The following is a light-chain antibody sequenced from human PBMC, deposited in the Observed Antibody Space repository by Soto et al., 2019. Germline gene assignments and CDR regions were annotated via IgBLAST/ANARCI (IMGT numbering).Light chain of an antibody. Sequence: DIQMTQSPSSLSASVGDRVTITCQASHDISNYLNWYQHKPGNAPNLLIYEACNLKPGVTSRFSGSGSGTDFTFAISSLQPEDSATYYFHQYDPLPWNFGHGTQVEFK. V-gene: IGKV1-33*01. CDR3: HQYDPLPWN. J-gene: IGKJ1*01. CDR2: EAC. CDR1: HDISNY.